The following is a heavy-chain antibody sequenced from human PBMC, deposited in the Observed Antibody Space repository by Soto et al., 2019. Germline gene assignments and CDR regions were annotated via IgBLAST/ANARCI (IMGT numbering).Heavy chain of an antibody. CDR1: GYTFTSYG. J-gene: IGHJ4*02. CDR2: ISAYNGNT. Sequence: QVQLVQSGAEVKKPGASVKVSCKASGYTFTSYGISWVRQAPGQGLEWMGWISAYNGNTNYALKLQGRVTMTTDTSTSTAYMELRSLRSDDTAVYYCARRSTPYPWEPQFDYWGQGTLVTVSS. D-gene: IGHD1-26*01. V-gene: IGHV1-18*01. CDR3: ARRSTPYPWEPQFDY.